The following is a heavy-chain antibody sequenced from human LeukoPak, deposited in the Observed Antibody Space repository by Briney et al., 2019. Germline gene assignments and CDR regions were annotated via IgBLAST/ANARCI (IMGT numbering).Heavy chain of an antibody. CDR3: AREIFNGFDI. J-gene: IGHJ3*02. CDR2: SSHDGTKQ. Sequence: PGGSLRLSCAASGFTLSYYGMHWVRQAPGKGLEWVAVSSHDGTKQYYADSVRGRFTISRDNSKKTLFLQMNSLRAEDTAVYYCAREIFNGFDIWGQGTMVTVSS. CDR1: GFTLSYYG. V-gene: IGHV3-30*03.